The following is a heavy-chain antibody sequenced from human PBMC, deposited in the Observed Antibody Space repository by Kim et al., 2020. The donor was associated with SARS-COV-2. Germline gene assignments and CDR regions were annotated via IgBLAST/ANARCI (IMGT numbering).Heavy chain of an antibody. Sequence: SETLSLTCAVSGGSISSSNWWSWVRQPPGKGLEWIGEIYHSGSTNYNPSLKSRVTISVDKSKNQFSLKLSSVTAADTAVYYCARGKLWFGELSSPEYYFDYWGQGTLVTVSS. D-gene: IGHD3-10*01. J-gene: IGHJ4*02. CDR1: GGSISSSNW. CDR2: IYHSGST. V-gene: IGHV4-4*02. CDR3: ARGKLWFGELSSPEYYFDY.